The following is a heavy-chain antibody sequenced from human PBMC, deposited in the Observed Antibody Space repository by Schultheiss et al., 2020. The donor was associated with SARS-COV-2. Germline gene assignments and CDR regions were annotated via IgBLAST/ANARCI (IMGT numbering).Heavy chain of an antibody. CDR3: ARTQGEIDAFDI. Sequence: GSLRLSCTVSGGSISSSSYYWGWIRQPPGKGLEWIGSIYYSGSTYYNPSLKSRVTISVDTSKNQFSLKLSSVTAADTAVYYCARTQGEIDAFDIWGQGTMVTVSS. V-gene: IGHV4-39*07. CDR1: GGSISSSSYY. CDR2: IYYSGST. J-gene: IGHJ3*02. D-gene: IGHD3-10*01.